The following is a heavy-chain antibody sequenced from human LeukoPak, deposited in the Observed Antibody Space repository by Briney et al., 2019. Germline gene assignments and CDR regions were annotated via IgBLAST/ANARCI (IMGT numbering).Heavy chain of an antibody. CDR3: AREAYGGYVDDFYYYYMDV. CDR1: GFTFNDHY. D-gene: IGHD4-17*01. Sequence: GRSLKLSCAASGFTFNDHYMTWIRQAPGKGLGWVSYISPRSTTIYYADSVKGRFTISRDNAKNSLYLQMNSLGAEDTAVYYCAREAYGGYVDDFYYYYMDVWGKGTTVSVSS. J-gene: IGHJ6*03. V-gene: IGHV3-11*04. CDR2: ISPRSTTI.